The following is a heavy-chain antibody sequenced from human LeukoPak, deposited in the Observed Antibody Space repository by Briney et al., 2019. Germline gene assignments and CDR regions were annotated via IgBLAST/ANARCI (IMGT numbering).Heavy chain of an antibody. J-gene: IGHJ4*02. CDR1: GFTFSNNG. V-gene: IGHV3-30*18. CDR2: ISDDGSYK. CDR3: AKGRPQTSSDKEFEY. Sequence: PGRSLRLSCSASGFTFSNNGIHWVRQAPGEGLEWVAAISDDGSYKFYADSVKGRFTISRDNSNNMVNLQMNSLRAEDTAVYYCAKGRPQTSSDKEFEYWGQGTLVTVSS. D-gene: IGHD6-13*01.